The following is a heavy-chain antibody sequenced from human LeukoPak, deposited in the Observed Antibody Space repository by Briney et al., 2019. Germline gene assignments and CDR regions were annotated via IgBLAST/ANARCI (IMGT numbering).Heavy chain of an antibody. CDR1: GFTFSNYA. J-gene: IGHJ4*02. CDR2: ISGCDGST. D-gene: IGHD1-26*01. CDR3: AKDRGGNYLFYLDY. Sequence: GGSLRLSCAASGFTFSNYAMTWVRQAPGKGLEWVSGISGCDGSTFSPDSVKGRYTISRDNSKNTLYLQMNSLRAEDTALYYCAKDRGGNYLFYLDYWGQGTLVTVSS. V-gene: IGHV3-23*01.